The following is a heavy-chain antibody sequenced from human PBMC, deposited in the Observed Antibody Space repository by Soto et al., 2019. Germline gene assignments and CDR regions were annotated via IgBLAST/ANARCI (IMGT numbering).Heavy chain of an antibody. CDR2: FDPEDGET. D-gene: IGHD6-6*01. CDR1: GYTLTELS. CDR3: ATDIAGEYSSSSCYY. J-gene: IGHJ4*02. Sequence: ASVKVSCKVSGYTLTELSMHWVRQAPGKGLEWMGGFDPEDGETIYAQKFQGRVTMTEDTSTDTAYMELSSLRSEDTAVYYCATDIAGEYSSSSCYYWGQGTLVTVSS. V-gene: IGHV1-24*01.